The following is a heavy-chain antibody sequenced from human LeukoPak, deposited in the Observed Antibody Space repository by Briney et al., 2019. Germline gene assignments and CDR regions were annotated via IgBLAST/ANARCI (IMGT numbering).Heavy chain of an antibody. CDR2: IYYTGAP. V-gene: IGHV4-39*01. CDR1: GGSISGSYDY. J-gene: IGHJ5*02. D-gene: IGHD3-22*01. CDR3: ARLGTYDTRATLDS. Sequence: SETLSLTCTVSGGSISGSYDYWRWIRQPPAKGLEYITSIYYTGAPYYNPSLKSRVTISVDPSKDQFSLKLTSVTAADTAVYYCARLGTYDTRATLDSWGQGTLVTVSS.